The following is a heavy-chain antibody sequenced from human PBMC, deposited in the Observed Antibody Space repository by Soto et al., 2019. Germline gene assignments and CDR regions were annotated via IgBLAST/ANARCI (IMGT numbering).Heavy chain of an antibody. CDR2: ISGSGGST. Sequence: GGSLRLSCAASGFTFSSYAMSWVRQAPGKGLEWVSAISGSGGSTYYADSVKGRFTISRDNSKNTLYLQMNSLRAEDTAVYYCATQLGIGGYFDYWGQVTLVFVST. D-gene: IGHD7-27*01. CDR3: ATQLGIGGYFDY. J-gene: IGHJ4*02. V-gene: IGHV3-23*01. CDR1: GFTFSSYA.